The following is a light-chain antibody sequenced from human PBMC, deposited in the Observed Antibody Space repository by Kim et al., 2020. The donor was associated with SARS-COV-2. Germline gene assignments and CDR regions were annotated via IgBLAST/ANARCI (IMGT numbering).Light chain of an antibody. V-gene: IGLV3-1*01. CDR1: KLGDKY. CDR3: QAWDSSTVV. Sequence: VSPGQTASITGSGDKLGDKYACWYQQKPGQSPVLVIYQDTKRPSGIPERISGSNSGNTATLTISGTQAMDEADYYCQAWDSSTVVFGGGTQLTVL. J-gene: IGLJ2*01. CDR2: QDT.